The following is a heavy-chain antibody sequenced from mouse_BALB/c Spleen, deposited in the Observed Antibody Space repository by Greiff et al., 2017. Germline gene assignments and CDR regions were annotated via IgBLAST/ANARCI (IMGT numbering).Heavy chain of an antibody. D-gene: IGHD2-1*01. CDR3: ARSGGNTFAY. Sequence: EVQRVESGGGLVKPGGSRKLSCAASGFTFSSFGMHWVRQAPEKGLEWVAYISSGSSTIYYADTVKGRFTISRDNPKNTLFLQMTSLRSEDTAMYYCARSGGNTFAYWGQGTLVTVSA. CDR2: ISSGSSTI. CDR1: GFTFSSFG. J-gene: IGHJ3*01. V-gene: IGHV5-17*02.